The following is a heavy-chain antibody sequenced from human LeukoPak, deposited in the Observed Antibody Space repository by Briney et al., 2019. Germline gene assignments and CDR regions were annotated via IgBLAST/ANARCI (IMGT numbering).Heavy chain of an antibody. CDR1: GGSISSSSYY. CDR3: AKGGDTLYYFDY. J-gene: IGHJ4*02. D-gene: IGHD3-16*01. V-gene: IGHV4-39*02. Sequence: SETLSLTCTVSGGSISSSSYYWGWIRQPPGKGLEWIGSIYYSGSTYYADSVKGRFTISRGNSKNSLYLQMNSPRAEDTALYYCAKGGDTLYYFDYWGQGTLVTVSS. CDR2: IYYSGST.